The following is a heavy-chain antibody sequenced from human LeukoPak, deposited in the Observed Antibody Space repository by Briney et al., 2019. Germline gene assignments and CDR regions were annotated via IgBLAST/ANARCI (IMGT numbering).Heavy chain of an antibody. Sequence: ASVKVSCKASGYTFTSYGISWVRQAPGQGLEWMGWISAYNGNTNYAQKLQGRVTMTTDTSTSTAYMELRSLRSDGTAVYYCARESDYYGSGSSAFDIWGQGTMVTVSS. J-gene: IGHJ3*02. CDR2: ISAYNGNT. CDR1: GYTFTSYG. CDR3: ARESDYYGSGSSAFDI. D-gene: IGHD3-10*01. V-gene: IGHV1-18*01.